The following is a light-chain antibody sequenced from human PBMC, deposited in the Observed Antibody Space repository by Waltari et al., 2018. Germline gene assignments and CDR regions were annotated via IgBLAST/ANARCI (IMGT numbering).Light chain of an antibody. Sequence: AIRMTQSPSSFSASTGDRVTITCRASQGISSYLAWYQQKPGKAPKLLIYAASTLQSGVPSRFSGSGSGTDFTLTISCLQSEDFAVYYCQQRNTWWTFGQGTKVEIK. CDR1: QGISSY. J-gene: IGKJ1*01. CDR3: QQRNTWWT. CDR2: AAS. V-gene: IGKV1-8*01.